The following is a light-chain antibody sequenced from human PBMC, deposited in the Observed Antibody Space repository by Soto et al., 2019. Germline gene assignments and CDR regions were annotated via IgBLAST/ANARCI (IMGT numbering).Light chain of an antibody. CDR2: AAS. J-gene: IGKJ1*01. CDR3: QQSYSTPWT. Sequence: DIQMTQSPSSLSASVGDRVTITCRASQSISSYLNWYQHKPGKAPKLLIYAASSLQGGVPSRFSGSGSETGFTLTISSLQPEDFATYYCQQSYSTPWTFGQGTKVEIK. CDR1: QSISSY. V-gene: IGKV1-39*01.